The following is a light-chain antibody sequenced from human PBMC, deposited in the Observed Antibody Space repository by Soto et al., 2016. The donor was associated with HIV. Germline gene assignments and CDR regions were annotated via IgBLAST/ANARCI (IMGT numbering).Light chain of an antibody. J-gene: IGLJ2*01. CDR2: DDS. CDR3: QVWDTSSDVV. CDR1: NIGSKA. V-gene: IGLV3-21*02. Sequence: SYELTQPHSVSVATAQMARITCGGNNIGSKAVHWYQQKPGQAPVLVVYDDSDRPSGIPDRFSGSNSGNTATLTISRVEAGSEADYYCQVWDTSSDVVFGGGTKLTVL.